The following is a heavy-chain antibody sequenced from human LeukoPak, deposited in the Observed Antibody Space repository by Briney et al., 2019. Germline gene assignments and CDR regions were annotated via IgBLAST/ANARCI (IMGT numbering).Heavy chain of an antibody. Sequence: SETLSLTCTVSGGSISSSSYYWGWIRQPPGKGLEWIGSIYYSGSTYYNPSLKSRVTISVDTSKNQFSLKLSSVTAADTAVYYCARKDYGGNPHDYWGQGTLVTVSS. CDR3: ARKDYGGNPHDY. V-gene: IGHV4-39*07. CDR2: IYYSGST. CDR1: GGSISSSSYY. J-gene: IGHJ4*02. D-gene: IGHD4-23*01.